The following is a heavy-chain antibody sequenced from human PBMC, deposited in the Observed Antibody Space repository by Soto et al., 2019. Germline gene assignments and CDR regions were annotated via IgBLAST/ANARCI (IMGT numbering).Heavy chain of an antibody. CDR2: ISYDGSNK. J-gene: IGHJ1*01. CDR3: AKDHLYDSIGYYEYFQH. V-gene: IGHV3-30*18. CDR1: GFTFNSFG. Sequence: QVQLVESGGGVVQPGRSLRLSCAASGFTFNSFGMHWVRQAPGKGLEWVAVISYDGSNKYYADSVKGRFTISRDNSKNTLYLQMSSLRAEDTAVYYCAKDHLYDSIGYYEYFQHWGQGTLVNVSS. D-gene: IGHD3-22*01.